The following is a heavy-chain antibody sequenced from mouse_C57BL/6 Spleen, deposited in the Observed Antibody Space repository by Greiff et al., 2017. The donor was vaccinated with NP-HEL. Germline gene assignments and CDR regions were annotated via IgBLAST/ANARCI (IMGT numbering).Heavy chain of an antibody. V-gene: IGHV1-81*01. CDR3: ARSKYYYGSRYEGWYFDV. Sequence: VQLQQSGAELARPGASVKLSCKASGYTFTSYGISWVKQRTGQGLEWIGEIYPRSGNTYYNEKFKGKATLTADKSSSTAYMELRSLTSEDSAVYFCARSKYYYGSRYEGWYFDVWGTGTTVTVSS. CDR1: GYTFTSYG. CDR2: IYPRSGNT. D-gene: IGHD1-1*01. J-gene: IGHJ1*03.